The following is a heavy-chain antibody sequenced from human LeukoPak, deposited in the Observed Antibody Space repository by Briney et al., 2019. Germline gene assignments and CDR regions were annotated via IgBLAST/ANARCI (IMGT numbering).Heavy chain of an antibody. CDR3: ARGDIVVVPAATGFDY. D-gene: IGHD2-2*01. CDR2: IDHSGST. J-gene: IGHJ4*02. Sequence: SETLSLTCAVSGGSIINSNWWSWVRQPPGKGLEWIGEIDHSGSTSYNPSLKSRVTMSVDRSQNQFSLRLSTVTAADTAVYYCARGDIVVVPAATGFDYWGQGTLVTVSS. V-gene: IGHV4-4*02. CDR1: GGSIINSNW.